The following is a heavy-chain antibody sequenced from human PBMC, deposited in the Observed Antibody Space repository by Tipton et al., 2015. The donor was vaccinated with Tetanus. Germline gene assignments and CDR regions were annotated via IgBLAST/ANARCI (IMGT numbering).Heavy chain of an antibody. CDR2: IKQGGSEK. CDR1: GFTFSSYW. Sequence: SLRLSCAASGFTFSSYWMSWVRQAPGKGLEWVANIKQGGSEKYYADSVKGRFTISRDNAKNSLFLQVNSLRAEDTAVYYCASSSRGYYDSSGYYGYFQHWGQGTLVTVS. D-gene: IGHD3-22*01. J-gene: IGHJ1*01. V-gene: IGHV3-7*01. CDR3: ASSSRGYYDSSGYYGYFQH.